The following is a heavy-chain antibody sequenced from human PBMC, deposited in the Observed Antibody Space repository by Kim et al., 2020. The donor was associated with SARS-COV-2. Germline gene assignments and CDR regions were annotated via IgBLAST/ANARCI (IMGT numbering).Heavy chain of an antibody. Sequence: GGSLRLSCAASGFTFSSYAMSWVRQAPGKGLEWVSAISGSGGSTYYADSVKGRFTISRDNSKNTLYLQMNSLRAEDTAVYYCAITKPPPMDLYYYYYGMDVWGQGTTVTVSS. V-gene: IGHV3-23*01. D-gene: IGHD3-10*01. J-gene: IGHJ6*02. CDR2: ISGSGGST. CDR1: GFTFSSYA. CDR3: AITKPPPMDLYYYYYGMDV.